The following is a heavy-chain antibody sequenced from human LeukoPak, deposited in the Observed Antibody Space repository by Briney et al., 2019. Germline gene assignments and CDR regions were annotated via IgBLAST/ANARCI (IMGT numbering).Heavy chain of an antibody. V-gene: IGHV1-8*02. Sequence: ASVTVSCKASGYSFTSFDINWVRQATGQGLEWMGWMNPNSGNKGYAQKFQGRVSMTRNTSISTAYMELSSLTSEDTAMYYCARVTRYYYGMDVWGQGTTVTVSS. CDR2: MNPNSGNK. CDR3: ARVTRYYYGMDV. CDR1: GYSFTSFD. J-gene: IGHJ6*02.